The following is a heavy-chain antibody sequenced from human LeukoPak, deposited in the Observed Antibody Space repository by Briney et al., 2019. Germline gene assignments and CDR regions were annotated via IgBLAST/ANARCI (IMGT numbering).Heavy chain of an antibody. CDR2: ISGRGDST. CDR3: AKSYCSSTTCSLDY. V-gene: IGHV3-23*01. Sequence: PGGSLRLSCAASGFTFNNFAMSWVRQAPGKGLEWVSVISGRGDSTYCADSVKGRFTISRDSSKNTVYLQMNSLRAEDTALYYCAKSYCSSTTCSLDYWGQGTLVTVSS. CDR1: GFTFNNFA. J-gene: IGHJ4*02. D-gene: IGHD2-2*01.